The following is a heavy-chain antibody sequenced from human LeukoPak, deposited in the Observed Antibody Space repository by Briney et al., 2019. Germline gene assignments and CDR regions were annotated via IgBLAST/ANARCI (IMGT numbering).Heavy chain of an antibody. D-gene: IGHD1-26*01. J-gene: IGHJ4*02. CDR2: IHYSGST. Sequence: SETLSLTCTVSGGSVNSDSYHWSWIRQPPGKGLEWIGYIHYSGSTIQKPSLKRRVTISVDTSRNQFSLKLTSVTAADTAVYYCARDAGDYFDYWGQGTLVTVSS. CDR1: GGSVNSDSYH. V-gene: IGHV4-61*01. CDR3: ARDAGDYFDY.